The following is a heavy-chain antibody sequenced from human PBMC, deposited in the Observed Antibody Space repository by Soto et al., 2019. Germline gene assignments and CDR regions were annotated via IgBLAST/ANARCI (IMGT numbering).Heavy chain of an antibody. D-gene: IGHD1-1*01. J-gene: IGHJ6*02. CDR2: ITYEGSNK. Sequence: SLRLSWPASGVLFATYGMHLVRHAPGKGLEWVALITYEGSNKYYADAVKGRFTISRDNAKNMVSLQMDSLRAEDTAVYYWAKARGANNWANYYVLDVWGPGTTVTVS. CDR3: AKARGANNWANYYVLDV. V-gene: IGHV3-30*18. CDR1: GVLFATYG.